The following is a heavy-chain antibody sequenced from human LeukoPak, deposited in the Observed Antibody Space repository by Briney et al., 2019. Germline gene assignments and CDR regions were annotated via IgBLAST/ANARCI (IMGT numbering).Heavy chain of an antibody. CDR2: INPNSGGT. CDR3: ARDWGYCSGGSCPSNNWFDP. Sequence: ASVKVSCKASGYTFTGYYMHWVRRDPGQGLEWMGWINPNSGGTNYAQKFQGRVTMTRDTSISTAYMELSRLRSDDTAVYYCARDWGYCSGGSCPSNNWFDPWGQGTLVTVSS. V-gene: IGHV1-2*02. D-gene: IGHD2-15*01. J-gene: IGHJ5*02. CDR1: GYTFTGYY.